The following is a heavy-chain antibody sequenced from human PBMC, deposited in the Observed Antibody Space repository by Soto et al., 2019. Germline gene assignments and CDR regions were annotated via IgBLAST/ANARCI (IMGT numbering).Heavy chain of an antibody. CDR1: GGSISSYY. CDR3: ARDRSGDSSLYYYGMDV. CDR2: IYYSGST. Sequence: VSGGSISSYYWSWIRQPPGKGLEWIGYIYYSGSTNYNPSLKSRVTISVDTSKNQFSLKLSSVTAADTAVYYCARDRSGDSSLYYYGMDVWGQGTTVTVSS. V-gene: IGHV4-59*01. D-gene: IGHD6-13*01. J-gene: IGHJ6*02.